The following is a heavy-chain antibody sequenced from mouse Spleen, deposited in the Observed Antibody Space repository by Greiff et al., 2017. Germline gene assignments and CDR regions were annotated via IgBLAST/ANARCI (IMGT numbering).Heavy chain of an antibody. D-gene: IGHD1-1*01. CDR1: GYAFSSSW. CDR3: ARGIYYYGSSLGYFDV. CDR2: IYPGDGDT. J-gene: IGHJ1*01. V-gene: IGHV1-82*01. Sequence: QVHVKQSGPELVKPGASVKISCKASGYAFSSSWMNWVKQRPGQGLEWIGRIYPGDGDTNYNGKFKGKATLTADKSSSTAYMQLSSLTSVDSAVYFCARGIYYYGSSLGYFDVWGAGTTVTVSS.